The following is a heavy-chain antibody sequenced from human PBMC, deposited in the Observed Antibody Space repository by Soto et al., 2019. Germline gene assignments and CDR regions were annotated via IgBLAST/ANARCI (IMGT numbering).Heavy chain of an antibody. CDR1: GDSMATGGHY. CDR2: VYYSGAT. CDR3: ARDKDLQPTVWGF. D-gene: IGHD3-16*01. Sequence: LSLTFTVSGDSMATGGHYYNWIRQVPGKGLEWIGYVYYSGATHYTPSLRARATISRDTSKNQFSLRLISVTAADTALYYCARDKDLQPTVWGFWGQGIQVTVS. V-gene: IGHV4-31*03. J-gene: IGHJ4*02.